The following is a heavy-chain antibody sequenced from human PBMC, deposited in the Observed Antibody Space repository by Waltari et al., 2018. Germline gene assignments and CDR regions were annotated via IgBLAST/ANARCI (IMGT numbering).Heavy chain of an antibody. D-gene: IGHD3-3*01. CDR1: GGSISRGRYH. CDR3: AREGITIFGEVINHYGMDV. V-gene: IGHV4-61*02. CDR2: IYTSGNT. Sequence: QVQLQESGPGLVKPSQTLSLTCTVSGGSISRGRYHWTWIRQPAGKGLEWVGHIYTSGNTKYHPSLKSRVTISIDTSKNQFSLKLSSVTAADTAVYYCAREGITIFGEVINHYGMDVWGQGTTVTVSS. J-gene: IGHJ6*02.